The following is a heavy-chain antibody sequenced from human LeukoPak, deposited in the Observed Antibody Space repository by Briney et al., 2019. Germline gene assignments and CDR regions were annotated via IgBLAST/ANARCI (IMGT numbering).Heavy chain of an antibody. CDR2: INPNSGGT. CDR3: ARGGTVGWLQLIPDAFDI. CDR1: GYTFTGYY. V-gene: IGHV1-2*02. D-gene: IGHD5-24*01. J-gene: IGHJ3*02. Sequence: ASVKVSCKASGYTFTGYYMHWVRQAPGQGLEWMGWINPNSGGTNYAQKFQGRVTMTRDTSISTAYMELSRLRSDDTAVYYCARGGTVGWLQLIPDAFDIWGQGTMVTVSS.